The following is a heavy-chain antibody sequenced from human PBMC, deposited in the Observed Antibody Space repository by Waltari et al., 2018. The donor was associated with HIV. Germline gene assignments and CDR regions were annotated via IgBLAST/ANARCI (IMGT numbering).Heavy chain of an antibody. J-gene: IGHJ4*02. CDR1: GGSFNGYY. CDR2: LNHSGST. CDR3: ARGPRVNFYSGTYYND. Sequence: QVQLQQWGAGLLKPSETLSLTCAVYGGSFNGYYWTWLRQPPGKGLEWIGELNHSGSTNYNPSLRSRVTISVDTSENHFSLKLSSVTAADTAVYFCARGPRVNFYSGTYYNDWGQGILVTVSS. D-gene: IGHD3-10*01. V-gene: IGHV4-34*01.